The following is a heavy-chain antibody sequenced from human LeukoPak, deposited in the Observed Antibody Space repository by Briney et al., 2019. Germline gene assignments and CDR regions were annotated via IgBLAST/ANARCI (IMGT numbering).Heavy chain of an antibody. J-gene: IGHJ3*02. D-gene: IGHD1-26*01. CDR1: GFTFSTHS. V-gene: IGHV3-64D*09. CDR2: ISGSGGTT. Sequence: AGAVRLTCSACGFTFSTHSMQWLRQAQGKGLEYVSTISGSGGTTYYADSVKGRFTISRDNSKNSVYLQMSSLRAEDTAMYHCVKDLGGAWAFDIWGQGTMVTVSS. CDR3: VKDLGGAWAFDI.